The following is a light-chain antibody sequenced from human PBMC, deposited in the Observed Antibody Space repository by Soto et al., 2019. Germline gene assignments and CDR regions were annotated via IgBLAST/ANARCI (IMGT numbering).Light chain of an antibody. V-gene: IGKV2-40*01. CDR1: QSLLDSDDGNTY. CDR2: TVS. CDR3: MQRIEFPLT. J-gene: IGKJ4*01. Sequence: DIVMTQTPLSLPVTPGEPASISCRSSQSLLDSDDGNTYLDWYLQKPGQPPQLLIYTVSYRASGVPDRFSGSGSGTDVTLKISRVEGEDVGVYYCMQRIEFPLTFGGGTKVDIK.